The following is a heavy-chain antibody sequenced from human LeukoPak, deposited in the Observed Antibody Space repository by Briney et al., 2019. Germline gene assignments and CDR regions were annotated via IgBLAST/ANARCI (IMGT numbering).Heavy chain of an antibody. CDR2: IYYSGST. V-gene: IGHV4-59*08. J-gene: IGHJ6*02. CDR3: ARTSSLTIYYYYGMDV. Sequence: SETLSLTCTVSGGSISSYYWSWIRQPPGKGLEWIGYIYYSGSTNYNPSLKSRVTISVDTSKNQFSLKLSSVTAADTAVYYCARTSSLTIYYYYGMDVWGQGTTVTVSS. D-gene: IGHD6-13*01. CDR1: GGSISSYY.